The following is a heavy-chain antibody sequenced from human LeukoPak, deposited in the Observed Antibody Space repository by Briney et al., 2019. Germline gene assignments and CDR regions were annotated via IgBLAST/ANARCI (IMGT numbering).Heavy chain of an antibody. CDR2: ISGSGGST. Sequence: QPGGSLRLSCAASGFTFSSDAMSWVRQAPGKGLEWVSAISGSGGSTYYADSVKGRFTISRDNSKNTLYLQMNSLRAEDTAVYYCAKGLASYYYYGMDVWGQGTTVTVSS. D-gene: IGHD3-16*01. CDR3: AKGLASYYYYGMDV. CDR1: GFTFSSDA. V-gene: IGHV3-23*01. J-gene: IGHJ6*02.